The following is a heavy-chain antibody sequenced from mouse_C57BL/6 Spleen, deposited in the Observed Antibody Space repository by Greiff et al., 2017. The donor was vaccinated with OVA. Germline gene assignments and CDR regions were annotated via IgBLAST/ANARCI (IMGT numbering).Heavy chain of an antibody. CDR1: GYTFTSYW. J-gene: IGHJ4*01. CDR2: INPSNGGT. D-gene: IGHD2-12*01. V-gene: IGHV1-53*01. Sequence: QVQLQQPGTELVKPGASVKLSCKASGYTFTSYWMHWVKQRPGQGLEWIGNINPSNGGTNYNEKFKSKATLTVDKSSSTAYMQLSSLTSEDSAVYYCATSEAYYRYYYAMDYWGQGTSVTVSS. CDR3: ATSEAYYRYYYAMDY.